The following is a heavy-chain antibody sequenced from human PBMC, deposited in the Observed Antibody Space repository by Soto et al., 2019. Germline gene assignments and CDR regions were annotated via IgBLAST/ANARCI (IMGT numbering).Heavy chain of an antibody. J-gene: IGHJ4*02. D-gene: IGHD6-19*01. Sequence: QVQLVQSRAEVKKPGASVKVSCKASGYTFTSYGISWVRQAPGQGLEWMGWISAYNGNTNYAQKLQGRVTMTTDTSTSTAYMELRSLRSDDTAVYYCARTGTTYSSGLRPLFDYWGQGTLVTVSS. CDR2: ISAYNGNT. CDR3: ARTGTTYSSGLRPLFDY. V-gene: IGHV1-18*01. CDR1: GYTFTSYG.